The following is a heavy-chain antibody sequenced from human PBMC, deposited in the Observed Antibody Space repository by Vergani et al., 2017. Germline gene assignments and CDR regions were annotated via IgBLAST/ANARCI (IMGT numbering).Heavy chain of an antibody. J-gene: IGHJ4*02. CDR1: RYSFTSYW. V-gene: IGHV5-51*01. Sequence: EVQLVQSGAEVKKPGESLTISCKGSRYSFTSYWIGWVRQMPGKGLEWMGIIYPGDSDTRYSPSFQGQVTIAADKSISTAYLQWSSLKASDTAMYYCARGPDYYDSPGPFYYWGQGTLVTVSS. D-gene: IGHD3-22*01. CDR3: ARGPDYYDSPGPFYY. CDR2: IYPGDSDT.